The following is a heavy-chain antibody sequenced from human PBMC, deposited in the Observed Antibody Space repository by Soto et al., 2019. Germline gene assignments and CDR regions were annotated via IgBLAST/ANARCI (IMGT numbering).Heavy chain of an antibody. D-gene: IGHD6-19*01. Sequence: ASVKVSCKVSGYTLTELSMHWVRQAPGKGLEWMGGFDPEDGETIYAQKFQGRVTMTEDTSTDTAYMELSSLRSEDTAVYSCATPRSGLPPFDYWGQGTLVTVSS. CDR2: FDPEDGET. J-gene: IGHJ4*02. V-gene: IGHV1-24*01. CDR3: ATPRSGLPPFDY. CDR1: GYTLTELS.